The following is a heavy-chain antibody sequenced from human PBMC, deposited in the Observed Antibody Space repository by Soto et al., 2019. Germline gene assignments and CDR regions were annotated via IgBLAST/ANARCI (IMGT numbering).Heavy chain of an antibody. CDR3: GRWGKNGGLEV. J-gene: IGHJ1*01. V-gene: IGHV3-30*14. CDR1: GFTFRSYV. Sequence: QVQLVESGGGVVQPGTSLRLSCVGSGFTFRSYVIHWVRQAPGKGLEWVALTSYDGSNKDYGDSVKGRFTISRDNSRNNVDLQMDSLRRGDTGFFLCGRWGKNGGLEVWGQGTLVSVSS. CDR2: TSYDGSNK. D-gene: IGHD3-16*01.